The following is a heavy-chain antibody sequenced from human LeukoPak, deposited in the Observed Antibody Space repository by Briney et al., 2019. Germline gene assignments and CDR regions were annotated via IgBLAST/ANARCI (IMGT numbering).Heavy chain of an antibody. D-gene: IGHD5-18*01. J-gene: IGHJ6*03. CDR3: AKDGDTATYYYYYMDV. Sequence: GGSLRLFCAASGFTFSSYAMSWVRQAPGKGLEWVSAISGSGGSTYYADSVKGRFTISRDNSKNTLYLQMNSLRAEDTAAYYCAKDGDTATYYYYYMDVWGKGTTVTVSS. CDR1: GFTFSSYA. CDR2: ISGSGGST. V-gene: IGHV3-23*01.